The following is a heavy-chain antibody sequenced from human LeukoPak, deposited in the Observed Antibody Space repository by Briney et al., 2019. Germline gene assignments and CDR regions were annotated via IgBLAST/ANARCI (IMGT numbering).Heavy chain of an antibody. D-gene: IGHD3-3*01. CDR3: ARTTYYEFWSGSPGAFDI. J-gene: IGHJ3*02. Sequence: SETLSLTCGVYGGSFSGYYWTWIRQPPGKGLEWIGGINHRGSTNYNPSLKSRVTISVDTSKNEFSLNLDSVTAADTAVYYCARTTYYEFWSGSPGAFDIWGQGSRVSLSS. CDR2: INHRGST. V-gene: IGHV4-34*01. CDR1: GGSFSGYY.